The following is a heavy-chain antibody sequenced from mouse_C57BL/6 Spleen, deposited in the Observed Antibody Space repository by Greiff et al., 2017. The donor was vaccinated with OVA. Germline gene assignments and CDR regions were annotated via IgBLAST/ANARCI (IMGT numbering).Heavy chain of an antibody. V-gene: IGHV1-74*01. CDR2: IHPSDSDT. CDR3: APITTVVAYYFDD. Sequence: VQLQQPGAELVKPGASVKVSCKASGYTFTSYWMHWVKQRPGQGLEWIGRIHPSDSDTNYNQKFKGKATLTVDKSSSTAYMQLSSLTSEDSAVYYCAPITTVVAYYFDDWGQGTTLTVSS. J-gene: IGHJ2*01. CDR1: GYTFTSYW. D-gene: IGHD1-1*01.